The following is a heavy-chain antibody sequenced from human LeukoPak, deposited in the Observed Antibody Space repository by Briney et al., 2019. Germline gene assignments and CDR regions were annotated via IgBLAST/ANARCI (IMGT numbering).Heavy chain of an antibody. D-gene: IGHD3-10*01. J-gene: IGHJ3*02. CDR3: AREFRGSGSYYNPPDAFDI. CDR2: IYYSGST. CDR1: GGSISSGGYY. V-gene: IGHV4-31*11. Sequence: PSETLSLTCAVSGGSISSGGYYWSWIRQHPGKGLEWIVYIYYSGSTYYNPSLKSRVTISVDTSKNQFSLKLSSVTAADTAVYYCAREFRGSGSYYNPPDAFDIWGQGTMVTVSS.